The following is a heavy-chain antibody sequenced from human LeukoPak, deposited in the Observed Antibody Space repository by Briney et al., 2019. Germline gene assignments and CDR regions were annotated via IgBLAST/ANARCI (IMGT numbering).Heavy chain of an antibody. V-gene: IGHV3-53*05. J-gene: IGHJ6*03. CDR2: IYSGGST. CDR3: ARDRYSYGPKGYYYMDV. Sequence: GGSLRLSCAASGFTVSSNYMSWVRQAPGKGLEWVSVIYSGGSTYYADSVKGRFTISRDNSKNTLYLQMNSLRAEDTAVYYCARDRYSYGPKGYYYMDVWGKGTTVTVSS. D-gene: IGHD5-18*01. CDR1: GFTVSSNY.